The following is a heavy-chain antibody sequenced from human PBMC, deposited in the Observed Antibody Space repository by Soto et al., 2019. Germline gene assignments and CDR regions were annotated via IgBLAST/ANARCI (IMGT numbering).Heavy chain of an antibody. CDR2: IYYSGST. Sequence: PSETLSLTCTVSGGSISSGGYYWSWIRQHPGKGLEWIGYIYYSGSTYYNPSLKSRVTISVDTSKNQFSLKLSSVTAADTAVYYCARDTRVNAMDYWGQGTLVTVSS. CDR1: GGSISSGGYY. D-gene: IGHD2-2*01. V-gene: IGHV4-31*03. J-gene: IGHJ4*02. CDR3: ARDTRVNAMDY.